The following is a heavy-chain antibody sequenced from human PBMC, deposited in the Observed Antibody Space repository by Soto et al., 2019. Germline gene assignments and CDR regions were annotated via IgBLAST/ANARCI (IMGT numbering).Heavy chain of an antibody. CDR3: ARHPFPVIAGTTTHFDE. V-gene: IGHV1-18*01. CDR1: GYTFTSYG. Sequence: QVQLVQSGAEVKKPGASVKVSCKASGYTFTSYGISWVRQAPGQGLEWMGWISAYNGNTSYAQKRQGRVTRTTDTPPRPGDMELSRLRSHDTAVYYSARHPFPVIAGTTTHFDEWGQGTLVAVCS. J-gene: IGHJ4*02. CDR2: ISAYNGNT. D-gene: IGHD1-20*01.